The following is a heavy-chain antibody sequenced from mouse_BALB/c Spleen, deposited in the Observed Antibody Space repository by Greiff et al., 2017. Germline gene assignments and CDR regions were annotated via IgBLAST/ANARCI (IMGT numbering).Heavy chain of an antibody. V-gene: IGHV1-80*01. CDR3: ARHGDFYYFDY. J-gene: IGHJ2*01. CDR1: GYAFSSYW. CDR2: IYPGDGDT. Sequence: VMLVESGAELVRPGSSVKISCKASGYAFSSYWMNWVKQRPGQGLEWIGQIYPGDGDTNYNGKFKGKATLTADKSSSTAYMQLSSLTSEDSAVYFCARHGDFYYFDYWGQGTTLTVSS.